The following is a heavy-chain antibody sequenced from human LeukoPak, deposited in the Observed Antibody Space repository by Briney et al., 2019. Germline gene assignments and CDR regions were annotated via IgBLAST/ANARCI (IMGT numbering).Heavy chain of an antibody. CDR2: MNPNSGNT. V-gene: IGHV1-8*01. CDR1: GYTSTSYD. J-gene: IGHJ6*02. Sequence: GASVKVSCKASGYTSTSYDINWVRQATGQGLEWMGWMNPNSGNTGYAQKFQGRVTMTRNTSISTAYMELSSLRSEDTAVYYCASAPAYYDFWSGYYTGRFGGYYYYGMDVWGQGTTVTVSS. D-gene: IGHD3-3*01. CDR3: ASAPAYYDFWSGYYTGRFGGYYYYGMDV.